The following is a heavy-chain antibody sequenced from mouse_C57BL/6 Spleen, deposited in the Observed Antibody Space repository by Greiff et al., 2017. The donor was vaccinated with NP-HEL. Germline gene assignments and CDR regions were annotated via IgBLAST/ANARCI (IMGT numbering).Heavy chain of an antibody. V-gene: IGHV5-9*01. CDR3: ARQGYGNYDFDY. J-gene: IGHJ2*01. Sequence: EVMLVESGGGLVKPGGSLKLSCAASGFTFSSYTMSWVRQTPEKRLEWVATISGGGGNTYYPDSVKGRFTISRDNAKNTLYLQMSSLRSEDTALYYCARQGYGNYDFDYWGQGTTLTVSS. CDR1: GFTFSSYT. CDR2: ISGGGGNT. D-gene: IGHD2-10*02.